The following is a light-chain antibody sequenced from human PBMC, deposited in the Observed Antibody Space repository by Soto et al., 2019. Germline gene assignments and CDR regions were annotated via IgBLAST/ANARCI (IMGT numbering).Light chain of an antibody. CDR1: NIGSKS. V-gene: IGLV3-21*04. CDR3: QVWDSSSDHRVV. CDR2: YDS. Sequence: SYELTQPPSVSVAPGKTAGITCGGNNIGSKSVHWYQQKPGQAPVLVIYYDSDRPSGIPERFSGSNSGNAATLTISRVEAGDEADYYCQVWDSSSDHRVVFGGGTQLTVL. J-gene: IGLJ2*01.